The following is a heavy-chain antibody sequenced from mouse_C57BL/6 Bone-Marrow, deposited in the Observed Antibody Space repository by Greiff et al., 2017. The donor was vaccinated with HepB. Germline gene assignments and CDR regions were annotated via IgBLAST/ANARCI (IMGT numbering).Heavy chain of an antibody. V-gene: IGHV1-22*01. Sequence: EVQLQQSGPELVKPGASVKMSCKASGYTFTDYNMHWVKQSHGKSLEWIGYINPNNGGTSYNQKFKGKATLTVNKSSSTAYMELRSLTSEDSAVYYCARGGPFITTGQDYFDYWGQGTTLTVSS. CDR1: GYTFTDYN. J-gene: IGHJ2*01. CDR2: INPNNGGT. D-gene: IGHD1-1*01. CDR3: ARGGPFITTGQDYFDY.